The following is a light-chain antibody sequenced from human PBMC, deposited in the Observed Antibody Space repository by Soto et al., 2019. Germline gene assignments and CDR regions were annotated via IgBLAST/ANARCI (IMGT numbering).Light chain of an antibody. V-gene: IGKV3D-11*01. Sequence: EIVLTQSPATLSLSPGERATLSCRASQGVSSFLAWCQRKPGQAPRLLIYDAPNRATGIPARFSGSGPGTYFTLTISSLEPEDFALYYCQHRSNCHGLTVGGGTKVEIK. CDR1: QGVSSF. CDR2: DAP. J-gene: IGKJ4*01. CDR3: QHRSNCHGLT.